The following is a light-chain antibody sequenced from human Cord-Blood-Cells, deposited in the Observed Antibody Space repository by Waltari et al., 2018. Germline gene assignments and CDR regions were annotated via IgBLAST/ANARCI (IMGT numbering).Light chain of an antibody. J-gene: IGLJ1*01. CDR2: EVS. CDR1: SSDVGGYNY. V-gene: IGLV2-8*01. CDR3: SSYAGSNNYV. Sequence: QSALTQSPSASGSPGQSVIISCTGTSSDVGGYNYVSWYQQHPGKAPKLMIYEVSKRPSGVPDRFSGSKSGNTASLTVSGLQAEDEADYYCSSYAGSNNYVFGTGTKVTVL.